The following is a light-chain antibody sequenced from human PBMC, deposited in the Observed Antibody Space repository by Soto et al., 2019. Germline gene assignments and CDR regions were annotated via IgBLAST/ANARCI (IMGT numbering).Light chain of an antibody. V-gene: IGLV2-14*01. CDR2: DVN. CDR1: SSDVGAYNF. J-gene: IGLJ1*01. CDR3: TSYTSISTYV. Sequence: QSALTQPDSVSGSPGQSISISCTGTSSDVGAYNFVSWYQQHPDKAPKLVIFDVNNRPSGVSNRFSGSKSGNTASLTISGLRAEDEADYYCTSYTSISTYVFGTGTKLTVL.